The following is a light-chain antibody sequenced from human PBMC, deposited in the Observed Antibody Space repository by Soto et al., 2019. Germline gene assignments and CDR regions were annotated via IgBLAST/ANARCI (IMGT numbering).Light chain of an antibody. CDR3: QQYNTYQGT. Sequence: DIPVTQSPSSVSASVGDRVTITCRASQDISRWLAWYQQKPQKAPKLLIFDASTLESGVPSRFSGSGSGTEFTLTISSLQPDDFATYYCQQYNTYQGTFGPGTKVDIK. CDR2: DAS. V-gene: IGKV1D-16*01. CDR1: QDISRW. J-gene: IGKJ1*01.